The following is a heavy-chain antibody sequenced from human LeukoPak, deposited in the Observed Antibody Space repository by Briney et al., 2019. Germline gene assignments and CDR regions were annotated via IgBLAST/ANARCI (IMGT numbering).Heavy chain of an antibody. Sequence: SETLSVTCAVYGGSFSGYYWSWIRQPLGKGLEWIGEINHSGSTNYNRSLKSRVTISVDTSKNQFSLKLSSVTAADTAVYYCARGSRVGRHDYYGSGSYRSAYGSGSYRPAYFDYWGQGTLVTVSS. J-gene: IGHJ4*02. V-gene: IGHV4-34*01. CDR1: GGSFSGYY. D-gene: IGHD3-10*01. CDR2: INHSGST. CDR3: ARGSRVGRHDYYGSGSYRSAYGSGSYRPAYFDY.